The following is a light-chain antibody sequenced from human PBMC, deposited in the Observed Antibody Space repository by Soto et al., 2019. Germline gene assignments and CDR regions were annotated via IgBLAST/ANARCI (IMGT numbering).Light chain of an antibody. V-gene: IGLV6-57*04. J-gene: IGLJ3*02. CDR1: GGSIASNS. Sequence: NFMLTQPLSVSESPGKTVTISCTRTGGSIASNSVQWYQQRPGSAPTTVMYEDNQRPSGVPDRFSGSIDTSSNSASLTISGLRTEDEADYYCQSYDGSDHWVFGGGTKLTVL. CDR2: EDN. CDR3: QSYDGSDHWV.